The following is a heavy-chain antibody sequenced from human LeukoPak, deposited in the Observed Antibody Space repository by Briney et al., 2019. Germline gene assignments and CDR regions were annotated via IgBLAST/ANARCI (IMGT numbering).Heavy chain of an antibody. Sequence: SETLSLTCTVTGGSISSSSYYWGWIHQPPGKGLEWIGRIYYSGSTCDNPSLKSRVTISVDTSKNQFSLKLSSVTAADTAVYYCSISIAVAGMVDYWGQGTVDSVSS. V-gene: IGHV4-39*01. CDR2: IYYSGST. CDR1: GGSISSSSYY. D-gene: IGHD6-19*01. J-gene: IGHJ4*02. CDR3: SISIAVAGMVDY.